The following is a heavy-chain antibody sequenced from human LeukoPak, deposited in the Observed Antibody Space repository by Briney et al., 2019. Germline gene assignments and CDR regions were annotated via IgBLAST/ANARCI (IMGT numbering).Heavy chain of an antibody. CDR1: GYSISSGYY. CDR3: ARAERSLPWFGTFDP. J-gene: IGHJ5*02. CDR2: IYHSGST. Sequence: SETLSLTCTVPGYSISSGYYWGWIRQPPGKGLEWIGSIYHSGSTYYNPSLKSRVAISVDTSKNQFSLKLSSVTAADTAVYYCARAERSLPWFGTFDPWGQGTLVTVSS. V-gene: IGHV4-38-2*02. D-gene: IGHD3-10*01.